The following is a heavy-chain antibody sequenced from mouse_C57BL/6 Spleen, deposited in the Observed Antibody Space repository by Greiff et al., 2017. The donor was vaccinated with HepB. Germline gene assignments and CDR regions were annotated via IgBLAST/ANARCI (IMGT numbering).Heavy chain of an antibody. CDR1: GYSITSGYY. CDR3: ARESNLWYFDV. CDR2: ISYDGSN. D-gene: IGHD2-5*01. V-gene: IGHV3-6*01. J-gene: IGHJ1*03. Sequence: VQLKESGPGLVKPSQSLSLTCSVTGYSITSGYYWNWIRQFPGNKLEWMGYISYDGSNNYNPSLKNRISITRDTSKNQFFLKLNSVTTEDTATYYCARESNLWYFDVWGTGTTVTVSS.